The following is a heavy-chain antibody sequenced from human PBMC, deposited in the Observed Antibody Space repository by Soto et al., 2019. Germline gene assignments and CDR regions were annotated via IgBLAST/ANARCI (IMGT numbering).Heavy chain of an antibody. CDR3: ARGPDRIVLMVSPSRYFQQ. D-gene: IGHD2-8*01. Sequence: PSETLSLTCAVYGGSFSGYYWSWIRQPPGKGLEWIGEINHSGSTNYNPSLKSRVTISVDTSKNQFSLKLSSVTAADTAVYYCARGPDRIVLMVSPSRYFQQWGQGTLVTVSS. CDR2: INHSGST. CDR1: GGSFSGYY. J-gene: IGHJ1*01. V-gene: IGHV4-34*01.